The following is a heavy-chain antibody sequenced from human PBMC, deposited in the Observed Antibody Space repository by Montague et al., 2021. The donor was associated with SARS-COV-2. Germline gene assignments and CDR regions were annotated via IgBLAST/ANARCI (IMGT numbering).Heavy chain of an antibody. V-gene: IGHV3-23*01. D-gene: IGHD1/OR15-1a*01. CDR1: GFSFDTYG. CDR2: IRGDGDKT. CDR3: AKQRGPATTTFDY. J-gene: IGHJ4*02. Sequence: SLRLSCAASGFSFDTYGMSWVRQAPGQGLEWVSSIRGDGDKTYYSGSVKGRFTISRDTSSNTLNLQMNSLRAEDTAIYFCAKQRGPATTTFDYWGQGTLVTAPS.